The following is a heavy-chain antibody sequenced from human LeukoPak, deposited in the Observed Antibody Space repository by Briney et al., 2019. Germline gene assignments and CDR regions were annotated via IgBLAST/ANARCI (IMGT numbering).Heavy chain of an antibody. V-gene: IGHV1-2*02. Sequence: GASVKVSCKASGYTFTGYYMHWVRQAPGQRLGWMGWINPYNGGTNYAQKFQGRVTMTRDMSISTAYMVLSRLRSGDTAVYYCARDPSNRGSYYLYYFDYWVRGTLVTVS. J-gene: IGHJ4*02. CDR2: INPYNGGT. CDR1: GYTFTGYY. D-gene: IGHD5-12*01. CDR3: ARDPSNRGSYYLYYFDY.